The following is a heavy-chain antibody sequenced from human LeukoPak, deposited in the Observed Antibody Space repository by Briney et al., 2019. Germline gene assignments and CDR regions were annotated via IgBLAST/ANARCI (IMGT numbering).Heavy chain of an antibody. CDR1: GFIFRDYA. V-gene: IGHV3-23*01. D-gene: IGHD3-16*01. CDR3: VKGLHMLDY. CDR2: IAYIGS. J-gene: IGHJ4*02. Sequence: GGSLRLSCAASGFIFRDYAMTWVRQTPGKGPEWVSTIAYIGSFYADSVKGRFSISRDDSKNTLYLQTNNLRADDSAVYFCVKGLHMLDYWGQGTLVTVSS.